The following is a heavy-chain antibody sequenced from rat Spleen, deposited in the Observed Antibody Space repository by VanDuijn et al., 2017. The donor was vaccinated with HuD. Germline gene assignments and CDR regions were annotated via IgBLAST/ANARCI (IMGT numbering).Heavy chain of an antibody. CDR2: IWSGGNT. J-gene: IGHJ2*01. V-gene: IGHV2S13*01. Sequence: QVQLKESGPGLMQPSQTLSLTCFVSGFSLTSYHVHWVRQSPGKGLEWMAVIWSGGNTDYNSALKSRLSISRGTSKSQVFLRINSLQTEDTAIYYCTSLYYSSLDYWGQGVMVTVSS. D-gene: IGHD1-2*01. CDR3: TSLYYSSLDY. CDR1: GFSLTSYH.